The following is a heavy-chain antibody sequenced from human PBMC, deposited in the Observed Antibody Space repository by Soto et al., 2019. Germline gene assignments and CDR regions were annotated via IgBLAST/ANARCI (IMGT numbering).Heavy chain of an antibody. V-gene: IGHV3-30*03. D-gene: IGHD3-3*01. CDR1: TISINVHG. J-gene: IGHJ4*02. CDR3: ARDIWSGDYKWFD. Sequence: PGGSLRLSCTSSTISINVHGIQWVRQAPAKGLEWLAFISNDGRVQYYADSVKGRFTISRDYSKNTVDLQMNSLRNEETAVYYCARDIWSGDYKWFDWGQGTLVTVSS. CDR2: ISNDGRVQ.